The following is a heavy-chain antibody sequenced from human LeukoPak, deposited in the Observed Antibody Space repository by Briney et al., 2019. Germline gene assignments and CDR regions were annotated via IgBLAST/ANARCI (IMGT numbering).Heavy chain of an antibody. Sequence: GGSLRLSCVASGFTFNSHGMHWVRQAPGKGLEWVAVVWYDGTNKYYADSVKGRFAVSRDNSKDTVYLEMNSLRAEDAAIYYCARGHAKSRGAFDLWGQGTLVIVSS. CDR2: VWYDGTNK. CDR3: ARGHAKSRGAFDL. V-gene: IGHV3-33*01. J-gene: IGHJ4*02. CDR1: GFTFNSHG.